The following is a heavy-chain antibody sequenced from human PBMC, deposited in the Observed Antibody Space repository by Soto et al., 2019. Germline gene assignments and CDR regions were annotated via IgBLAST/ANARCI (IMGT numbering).Heavy chain of an antibody. Sequence: GASVKVSCKASGGTFSSYAISWVRQAPGQGLEWMGGIIPIFGTANYAQKFQGRVTITADESTSTAYMELSSLRSEDTAVYYCARERLELTYYFDYWGQGTLVTVSS. J-gene: IGHJ4*02. CDR1: GGTFSSYA. D-gene: IGHD1-7*01. CDR2: IIPIFGTA. CDR3: ARERLELTYYFDY. V-gene: IGHV1-69*13.